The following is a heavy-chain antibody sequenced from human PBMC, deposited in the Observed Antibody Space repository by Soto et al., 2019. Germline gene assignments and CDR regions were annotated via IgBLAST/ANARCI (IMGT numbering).Heavy chain of an antibody. CDR2: MNPNSGNT. J-gene: IGHJ6*02. CDR3: ARDASSSWYKIRDGMDV. D-gene: IGHD6-13*01. CDR1: GYTFTSYD. V-gene: IGHV1-8*01. Sequence: ASVKVSCKASGYTFTSYDINWVRQATGQGLEWMGWMNPNSGNTGYAQKFQGRVTMTRNTSISTAYMELSSLSSEDTAVYYCARDASSSWYKIRDGMDVWGQGTTVTVS.